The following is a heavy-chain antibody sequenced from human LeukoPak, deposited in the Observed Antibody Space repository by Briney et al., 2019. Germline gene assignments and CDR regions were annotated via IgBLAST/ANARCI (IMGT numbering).Heavy chain of an antibody. D-gene: IGHD3-9*01. Sequence: SETLSLTCTVSGYSISSGYFWGWLRQPPGKGLEWIGSIYHSGTTYYNPSLKSRVTISVDTSKNQFSLKLNSVTAADTAVYYCARDYRYFDFDYWGQGTLVTVSS. CDR1: GYSISSGYF. CDR3: ARDYRYFDFDY. J-gene: IGHJ4*02. CDR2: IYHSGTT. V-gene: IGHV4-38-2*02.